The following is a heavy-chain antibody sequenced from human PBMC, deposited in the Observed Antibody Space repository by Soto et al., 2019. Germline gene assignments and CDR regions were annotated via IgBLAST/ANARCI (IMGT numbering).Heavy chain of an antibody. V-gene: IGHV3-23*01. CDR2: ISASGGST. D-gene: IGHD2-15*01. CDR3: AKKDCTGGSCYRPFDS. J-gene: IGHJ5*01. CDR1: GFTISSYA. Sequence: GGSLRLSCAASGFTISSYAMSWVRQAPGKGLEWVSSISASGGSTYYTDSVKGRFTISRDNSKNTLYLQMNSLRAEDTAVYYCAKKDCTGGSCYRPFDSWGQGTLVTVSS.